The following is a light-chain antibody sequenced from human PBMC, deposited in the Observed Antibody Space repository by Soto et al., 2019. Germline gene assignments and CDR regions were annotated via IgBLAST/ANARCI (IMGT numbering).Light chain of an antibody. CDR1: QSVSSY. J-gene: IGKJ4*01. V-gene: IGKV3-20*01. Sequence: EIVLTQSPATLSLSPGERATLSCRASQSVSSYLAWYQQKPGQAPRLFIYGASYRATGIPDRFSGSGSGTDFTLTISRLEPEDFAVYYCHQYSNSPLTFGGGTKVDI. CDR2: GAS. CDR3: HQYSNSPLT.